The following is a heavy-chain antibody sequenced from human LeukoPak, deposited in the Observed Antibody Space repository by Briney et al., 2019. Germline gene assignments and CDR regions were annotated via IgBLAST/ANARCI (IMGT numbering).Heavy chain of an antibody. J-gene: IGHJ4*02. CDR1: GGSFSGYY. CDR2: INHSGST. V-gene: IGHV4-34*01. D-gene: IGHD1-26*01. CDR3: ARIEIVGATVSGVDY. Sequence: SETLSLTCAVYGGSFSGYYWSWIRQPPGKGLEWIGEINHSGSTNYNPSLKSRVTISVDTSKNQFSLKLSSVTAADTAVYYCARIEIVGATVSGVDYWGQGTLVTVSS.